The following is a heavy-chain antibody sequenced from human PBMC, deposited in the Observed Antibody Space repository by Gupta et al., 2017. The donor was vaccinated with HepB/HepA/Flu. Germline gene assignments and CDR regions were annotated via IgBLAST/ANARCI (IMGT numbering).Heavy chain of an antibody. CDR1: GFTFSSYS. CDR2: ISSSSSYI. V-gene: IGHV3-21*01. Sequence: EVQLVESGGGLVKPGRSLRLSCAASGFTFSSYSMKWVRQAPGKGLEWVSSISSSSSYIYYADSVKGRFTISRDNAKNSLYLQMNGLRAEDTAVYYCARDIGDYEYYYYYGVDVWGQGTTVTVSS. D-gene: IGHD4-17*01. CDR3: ARDIGDYEYYYYYGVDV. J-gene: IGHJ6*02.